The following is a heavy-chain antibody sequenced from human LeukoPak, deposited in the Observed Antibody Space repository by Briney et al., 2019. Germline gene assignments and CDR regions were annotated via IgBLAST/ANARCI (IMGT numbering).Heavy chain of an antibody. D-gene: IGHD2-2*02. CDR3: ALGYCSSTSCYMAQMDV. CDR2: INPSGGST. J-gene: IGHJ6*02. Sequence: GASVKVSCKASGYTFTSYYMHWVRQAPGQGLEWMGIINPSGGSTSYAQKFQGRVTMTRDTSTSTVYMELSSLRSEDTAVYYCALGYCSSTSCYMAQMDVWGQGTTVSVSS. CDR1: GYTFTSYY. V-gene: IGHV1-46*01.